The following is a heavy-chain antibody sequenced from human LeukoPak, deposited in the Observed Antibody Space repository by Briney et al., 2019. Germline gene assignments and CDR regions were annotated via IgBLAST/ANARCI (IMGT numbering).Heavy chain of an antibody. CDR3: ARDRLRGSTIYYFDY. D-gene: IGHD5-24*01. Sequence: GGSLRLSCAASGFTFSSYSMNWVRQAPGKGLEWVSYISSSSSTIYYADSVKGRFTISRDNAKNSLYLQMNSLRAEDTAVYYCARDRLRGSTIYYFDYWGQGTLVTVSS. J-gene: IGHJ4*02. CDR2: ISSSSSTI. CDR1: GFTFSSYS. V-gene: IGHV3-48*01.